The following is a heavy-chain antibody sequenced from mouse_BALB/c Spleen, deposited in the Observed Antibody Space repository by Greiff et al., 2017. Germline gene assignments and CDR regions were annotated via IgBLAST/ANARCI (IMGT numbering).Heavy chain of an antibody. V-gene: IGHV3-6*02. J-gene: IGHJ3*01. Sequence: ESGPGLVKPSQSLSLTCSVTGYSITSGYYWNWIRQFPGNKLEWMGYISYDGSNNYNPSLKNRISITRDTSKNQFFLKLNSVTTEDTATYYCARGGGSPWFAYWGQGTLVTVSA. D-gene: IGHD1-1*01. CDR1: GYSITSGYY. CDR3: ARGGGSPWFAY. CDR2: ISYDGSN.